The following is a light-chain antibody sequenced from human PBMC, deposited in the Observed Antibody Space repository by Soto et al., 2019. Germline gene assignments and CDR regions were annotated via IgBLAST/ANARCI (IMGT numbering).Light chain of an antibody. CDR1: QSLVHIDGIAY. CDR2: KVS. Sequence: VLMTQSPLSLPVTLGQPASISCRSNQSLVHIDGIAYFSWFQQRPGRSPRRLIYKVSNRDSGVPARFSGSGSGTDFALKISRVEAEDVGVYYCMQGTHWPITFGQGTRLEI. J-gene: IGKJ5*01. CDR3: MQGTHWPIT. V-gene: IGKV2-30*02.